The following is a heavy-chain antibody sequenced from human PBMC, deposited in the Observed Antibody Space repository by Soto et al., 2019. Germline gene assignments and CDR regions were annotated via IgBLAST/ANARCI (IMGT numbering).Heavy chain of an antibody. CDR1: GFTFSSYA. Sequence: PGGSLRLSCAASGFTFSSYAMSWVRQAPGKGLEWVSAISGSGGSTYYADSVKGRFTISRDNSKNTLYLQMNSLRAEDTAVYYCAKEWRTNIIVVVPAAIWSPRGFDIWGQGTMVTVSS. D-gene: IGHD2-2*01. V-gene: IGHV3-23*01. CDR2: ISGSGGST. CDR3: AKEWRTNIIVVVPAAIWSPRGFDI. J-gene: IGHJ3*02.